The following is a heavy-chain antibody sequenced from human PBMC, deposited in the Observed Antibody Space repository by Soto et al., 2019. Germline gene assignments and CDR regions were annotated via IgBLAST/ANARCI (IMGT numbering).Heavy chain of an antibody. CDR3: AGVVVVAATPINFDY. J-gene: IGHJ4*02. CDR1: GYTLTELS. D-gene: IGHD2-15*01. CDR2: FDPEDGET. Sequence: GASVKVSCKVSGYTLTELSIHWVRQAPGKGLEWMGGFDPEDGETIYAQKFQGRVTMTEDTSTDTAYMELSSLRSEDTAVYYCAGVVVVAATPINFDYWGQGTLVTVSS. V-gene: IGHV1-24*01.